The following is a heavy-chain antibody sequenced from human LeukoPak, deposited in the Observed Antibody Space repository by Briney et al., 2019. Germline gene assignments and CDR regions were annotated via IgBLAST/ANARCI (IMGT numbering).Heavy chain of an antibody. J-gene: IGHJ4*02. CDR1: GYTFTGYY. Sequence: ASVKVSCKASGYTFTGYYLHWVRQAPGQGLEWMGWIIPNSGGTNYAQKFQGRVTITTDESTSTAYMELSSLRSEDTAVYYCASNRIAAAGRSFGYWGQGTLVTVSS. D-gene: IGHD6-13*01. V-gene: IGHV1-2*02. CDR2: IIPNSGGT. CDR3: ASNRIAAAGRSFGY.